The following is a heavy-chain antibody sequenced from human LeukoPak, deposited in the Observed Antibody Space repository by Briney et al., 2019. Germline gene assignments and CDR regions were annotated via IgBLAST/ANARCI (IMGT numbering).Heavy chain of an antibody. CDR2: IYYSGST. J-gene: IGHJ6*02. Sequence: PSETLSLTCTVSGGSISSYYWSWIRQPPGKGLEWIGYIYYSGSTNYNPSLKSRVTISVDTSKNQFSLKLSSVTAADTAVYYCARDRGSSSYYYGMDVWGQGTTVTVSS. CDR3: ARDRGSSSYYYGMDV. V-gene: IGHV4-59*01. D-gene: IGHD6-6*01. CDR1: GGSISSYY.